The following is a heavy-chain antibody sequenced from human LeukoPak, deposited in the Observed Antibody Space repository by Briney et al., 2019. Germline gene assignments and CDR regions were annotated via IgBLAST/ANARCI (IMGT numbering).Heavy chain of an antibody. V-gene: IGHV3-72*01. Sequence: GGTLRLSCVASGFTFSDHYMDWVRQAPGKGLEWVGRSRDKTKSYSTEYAASVKGRFTVSRDDSKNVAFLQMNSLKTEDTAVYYCVRVRLAAAHYFDYWGQGALVTVSS. D-gene: IGHD3-16*01. CDR2: SRDKTKSYST. CDR3: VRVRLAAAHYFDY. J-gene: IGHJ4*02. CDR1: GFTFSDHY.